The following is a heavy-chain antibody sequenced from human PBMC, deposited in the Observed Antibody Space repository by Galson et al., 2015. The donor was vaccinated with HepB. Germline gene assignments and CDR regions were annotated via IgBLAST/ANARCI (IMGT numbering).Heavy chain of an antibody. CDR2: ISLSSSTI. CDR1: GFTFSGYG. V-gene: IGHV3-48*01. CDR3: AILVDSTEQI. Sequence: SLRLSCAASGFTFSGYGMNWVRQAPGKRLEWVSYISLSSSTIYYADSVKGRFTISRDNAKNSLYLQMSSLRAEDTAIYYCAILVDSTEQIWGQGILVTVSS. D-gene: IGHD1-26*01. J-gene: IGHJ4*02.